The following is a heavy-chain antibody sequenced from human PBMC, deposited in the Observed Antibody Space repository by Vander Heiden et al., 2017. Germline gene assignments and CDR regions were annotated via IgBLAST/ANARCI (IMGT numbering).Heavy chain of an antibody. CDR3: AKARYSRD. V-gene: IGHV3-23*01. Sequence: EVQLLESVGGLVQPGGSLRRSCAASGFHFSSYAMSWVRQAPGKGLEWVSAITVSGGGTYYADSVKGRFTVSRDNSKNTLFLQMNSLRVEDTALYYCAKARYSRDWGQGTLVTVSS. J-gene: IGHJ4*02. CDR2: ITVSGGGT. CDR1: GFHFSSYA. D-gene: IGHD6-13*01.